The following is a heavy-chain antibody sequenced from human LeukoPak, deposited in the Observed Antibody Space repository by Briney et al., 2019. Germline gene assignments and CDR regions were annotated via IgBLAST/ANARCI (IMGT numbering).Heavy chain of an antibody. J-gene: IGHJ4*02. CDR1: GGSIGSYY. D-gene: IGHD5-18*01. CDR3: ARVDTAMGYGLDY. Sequence: SETLSLTCTVSGGSIGSYYWSWIRQPPGKGLEWIGYIYYSGSTNYNPSLKSRVTISVDTSKNQFSLKLSSVTAADTAVYYCARVDTAMGYGLDYWGQGTLVTVSS. V-gene: IGHV4-59*01. CDR2: IYYSGST.